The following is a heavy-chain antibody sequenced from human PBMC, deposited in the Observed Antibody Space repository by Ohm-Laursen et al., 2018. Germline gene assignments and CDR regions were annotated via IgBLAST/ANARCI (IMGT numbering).Heavy chain of an antibody. CDR1: GYSFTSYD. Sequence: ASVKVSCKASGYSFTSYDINWVRQATGQRLEWMGWMNPNSGNTGYAQKFQGRVTMTRNTSIGTAYMELSSLRSEDTAVYYCAREIMVYAFPAFDIWGQGTMVTVSS. V-gene: IGHV1-8*01. CDR3: AREIMVYAFPAFDI. J-gene: IGHJ3*02. D-gene: IGHD2-8*01. CDR2: MNPNSGNT.